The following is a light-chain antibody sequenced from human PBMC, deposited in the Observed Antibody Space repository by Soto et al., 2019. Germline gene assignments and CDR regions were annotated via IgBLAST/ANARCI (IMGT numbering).Light chain of an antibody. CDR3: ETWDSNTRV. V-gene: IGLV4-60*02. CDR2: LEGSGSY. Sequence: QLVLTQSSSASASLGSSVKLTCTLSSGHSSYIIAWHQQQPGKAPRYLMKLEGSGSYNKGSGVPDRFSGSSSGADRYLTISNLVFVDGADLYCETWDSNTRVFGGGTKLTVL. CDR1: SGHSSYI. J-gene: IGLJ3*02.